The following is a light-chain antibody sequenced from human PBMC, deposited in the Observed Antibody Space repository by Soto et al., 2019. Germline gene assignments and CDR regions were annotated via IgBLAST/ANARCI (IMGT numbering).Light chain of an antibody. Sequence: QSALTQPASVSGSPGQSVAISCTGTSSDVDAYNFVSWYQHHPGKAPKLMIFDVSNRPSGVSNRFSGSKSGNTASLTISGLQAEDEADYCCTSYTTSSTYVFGTGTKVTVL. CDR2: DVS. CDR3: TSYTTSSTYV. CDR1: SSDVDAYNF. J-gene: IGLJ1*01. V-gene: IGLV2-14*03.